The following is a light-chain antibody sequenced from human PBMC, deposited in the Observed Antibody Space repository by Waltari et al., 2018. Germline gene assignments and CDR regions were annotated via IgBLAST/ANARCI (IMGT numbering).Light chain of an antibody. V-gene: IGLV2-14*04. J-gene: IGLJ3*02. CDR3: SSYTTASSWV. CDR2: DVS. Sequence: WYQQEPGSAPKLIVYDVSHRSSGVSNRFSGSKSGNTASLTISGLQAEDEADYYCSSYTTASSWVFGGGTKLTVL.